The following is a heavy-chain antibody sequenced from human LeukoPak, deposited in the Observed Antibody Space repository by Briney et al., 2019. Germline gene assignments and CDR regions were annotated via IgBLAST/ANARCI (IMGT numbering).Heavy chain of an antibody. V-gene: IGHV3-30*18. CDR2: ISYDGSNK. Sequence: GGSLRLSCAASGFTFSSYGMHWVRQAPGKGLEWVAVISYDGSNKYYADSVKGRFTISRDNSKNTLYLQMNSLRAEDTAVYYCVKGEGPYVNWFDPWGQGTLVTVSS. CDR1: GFTFSSYG. J-gene: IGHJ5*02. D-gene: IGHD3-16*01. CDR3: VKGEGPYVNWFDP.